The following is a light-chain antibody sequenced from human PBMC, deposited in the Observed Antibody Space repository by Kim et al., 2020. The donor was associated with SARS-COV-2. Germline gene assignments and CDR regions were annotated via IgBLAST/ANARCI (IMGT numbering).Light chain of an antibody. Sequence: LSPGEETHLSFRASQGVGSQLAWYQQKPGQAPRLVIYDASDRATGIPARFSGSGSGTDFTLTISSLEPEDFAVFFCQQRRQWPVTFGRGTKVDIK. CDR3: QQRRQWPVT. CDR2: DAS. V-gene: IGKV3-11*01. J-gene: IGKJ1*01. CDR1: QGVGSQ.